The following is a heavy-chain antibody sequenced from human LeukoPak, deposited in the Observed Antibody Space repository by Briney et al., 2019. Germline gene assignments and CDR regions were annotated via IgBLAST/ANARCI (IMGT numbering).Heavy chain of an antibody. CDR2: IIPILGSA. D-gene: IGHD3-10*01. V-gene: IGHV1-69*05. CDR3: ARGERAIPIYY. CDR1: GGSFSNYA. Sequence: SVKVSCKASGGSFSNYAISWVRQAPGQGLEWMGGIIPILGSATYAQHFQGRVTITMDESTTTAYMELSSLRPGDTAVFYCARGERAIPIYYWGQGTLVTVSS. J-gene: IGHJ4*02.